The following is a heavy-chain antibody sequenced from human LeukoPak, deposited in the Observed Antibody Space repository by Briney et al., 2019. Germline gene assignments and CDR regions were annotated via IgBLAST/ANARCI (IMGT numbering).Heavy chain of an antibody. CDR1: GVPINDHY. J-gene: IGHJ4*02. CDR2: IYISGST. CDR3: ARFSGSYTHYFDY. V-gene: IGHV4-4*07. D-gene: IGHD3-10*01. Sequence: SETLSLTCSVSGVPINDHYWTWVRQPAGRGLEWIGHIYISGSTDYNPSLKSRVTLSVDMSKNQFSLKLSSVTAADTAVYYCARFSGSYTHYFDYWGQGALVTVSS.